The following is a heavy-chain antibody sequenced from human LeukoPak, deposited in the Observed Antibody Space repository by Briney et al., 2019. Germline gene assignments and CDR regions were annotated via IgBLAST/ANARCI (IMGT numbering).Heavy chain of an antibody. Sequence: GGSLGLSCAASGFIFSTYAMSWVRQAPGKGLEWVSAISGGGYDTFYADSVKGRFTISRDNSKNTLYLQMNSLRAEDTAVYYCARYCSGGSCYGAFDIWGQGTMVTVSS. V-gene: IGHV3-23*01. CDR2: ISGGGYDT. CDR3: ARYCSGGSCYGAFDI. J-gene: IGHJ3*02. CDR1: GFIFSTYA. D-gene: IGHD2-15*01.